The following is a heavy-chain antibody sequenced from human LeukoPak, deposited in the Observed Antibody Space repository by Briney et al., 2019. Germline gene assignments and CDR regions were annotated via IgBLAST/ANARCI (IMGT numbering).Heavy chain of an antibody. CDR2: IYSGGGT. CDR3: TRDWNDLDY. V-gene: IGHV3-66*02. CDR1: GLTVSSNY. J-gene: IGHJ4*02. Sequence: GGSLRLSCAASGLTVSSNYMSWVRQAPGKGLQWVSVIYSGGGTYYADSVKGRFTISRDNSRNMLYLQMNSLRAEDTAVYYSTRDWNDLDYWGQGTLVTVSS. D-gene: IGHD1-1*01.